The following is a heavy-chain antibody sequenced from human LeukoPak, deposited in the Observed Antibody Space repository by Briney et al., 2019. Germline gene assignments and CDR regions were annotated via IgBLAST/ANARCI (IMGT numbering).Heavy chain of an antibody. CDR2: IYYSGST. Sequence: SETLSLTCTVSGGSISSYYWSWIRQPPGKGLEWIGYIYYSGSTNYNPSLKSRVTISVDTSKNQFSLKLSSVTAADTAVYYCARGYCSGGSCCGPWGQGTLVTVSS. D-gene: IGHD2-15*01. CDR3: ARGYCSGGSCCGP. CDR1: GGSISSYY. V-gene: IGHV4-59*01. J-gene: IGHJ5*02.